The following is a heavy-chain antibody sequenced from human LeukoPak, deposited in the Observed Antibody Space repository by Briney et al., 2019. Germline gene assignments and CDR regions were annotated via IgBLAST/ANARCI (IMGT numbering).Heavy chain of an antibody. CDR2: IYSGGTT. D-gene: IGHD6-13*01. J-gene: IGHJ4*02. CDR3: ARAGYSSSWYYFDY. CDR1: GFTVSSTY. Sequence: PGGSLRLSCAASGFTVSSTYMHWVRQAPGKGLEWVSVIYSGGTTYYADSVKGRFTISRDHSNNTLYLQMSSLRVEDTAVYYCARAGYSSSWYYFDYWGQGTLVTVSS. V-gene: IGHV3-53*01.